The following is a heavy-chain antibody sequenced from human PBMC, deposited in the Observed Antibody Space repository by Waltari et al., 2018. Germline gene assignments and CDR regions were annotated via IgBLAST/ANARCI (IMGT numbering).Heavy chain of an antibody. D-gene: IGHD1-26*01. Sequence: QVQLQESGPGLVKPSETLSLTCAVSGYSISSGYYWGWIRQPPGKGLEWIGSIYHSGSTYYNPSRKSRVTISVDTSKNQFSLKLSSVTAADTAVYYCARRETNFFYFDYWGQGTLVTVSS. CDR3: ARRETNFFYFDY. V-gene: IGHV4-38-2*01. J-gene: IGHJ4*02. CDR2: IYHSGST. CDR1: GYSISSGYY.